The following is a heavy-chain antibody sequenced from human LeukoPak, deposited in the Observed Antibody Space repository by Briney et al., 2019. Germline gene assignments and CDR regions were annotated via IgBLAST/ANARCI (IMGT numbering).Heavy chain of an antibody. J-gene: IGHJ4*02. CDR1: GFTFSRFA. Sequence: LRLSCAASGFTFSRFAMHWVRQAPGKGLEWVALISHDGSDKYYADSVKGRFTCSRDNSKNTLYLQMNSLRADDTAIYYCAQRGGLDSWGPGTLVTVSS. V-gene: IGHV3-30*04. D-gene: IGHD3-16*01. CDR3: AQRGGLDS. CDR2: ISHDGSDK.